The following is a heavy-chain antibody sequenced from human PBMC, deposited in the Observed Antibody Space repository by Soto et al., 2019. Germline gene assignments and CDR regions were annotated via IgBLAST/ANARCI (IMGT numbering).Heavy chain of an antibody. V-gene: IGHV3-53*01. D-gene: IGHD6-19*01. CDR1: GFTVYDNQ. CDR2: MYGGGRT. J-gene: IGHJ4*02. CDR3: AKMLPQVAGNYFDY. Sequence: PGGSLRLSCAASGFTVYDNQMSWVRQAPGKGLEWVSIMYGGGRTYYADSVKGRFTISRDNSKNTLYLQMNSLRAEDTAVYYCAKMLPQVAGNYFDYWGQGTLVTVSS.